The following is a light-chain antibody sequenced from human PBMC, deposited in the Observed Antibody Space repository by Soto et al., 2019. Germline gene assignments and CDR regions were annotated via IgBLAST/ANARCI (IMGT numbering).Light chain of an antibody. CDR3: QQYNSWPPNT. Sequence: EIVMTQSPATLSVSPGERATLSCRASQSVSGKLAWYQQKPGQAPRLLIYGASTRATGVPARFGGSGSGTDFTLTISSLQSEDFAVYYCQQYNSWPPNTFGPGTKVDV. CDR2: GAS. V-gene: IGKV3-15*01. J-gene: IGKJ3*01. CDR1: QSVSGK.